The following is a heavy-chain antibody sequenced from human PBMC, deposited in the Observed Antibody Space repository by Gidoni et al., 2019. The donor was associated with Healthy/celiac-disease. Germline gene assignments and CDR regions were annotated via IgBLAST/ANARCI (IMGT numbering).Heavy chain of an antibody. CDR3: TTWYYYDSSGYGY. J-gene: IGHJ4*02. Sequence: EVQLVESGGGLVKPGGSLRLSCAASGFTFRNAWMSWVRQAPGKGLEWVGRIKSKTDGGTTDYAAPVKGRFTISRDDSKNTLYLQMNSLKTEDTAVYYCTTWYYYDSSGYGYWGQGTLVTVSS. D-gene: IGHD3-22*01. CDR2: IKSKTDGGTT. V-gene: IGHV3-15*01. CDR1: GFTFRNAW.